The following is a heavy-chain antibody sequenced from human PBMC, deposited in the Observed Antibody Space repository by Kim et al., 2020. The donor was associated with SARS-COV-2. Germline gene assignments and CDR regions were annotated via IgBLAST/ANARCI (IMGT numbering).Heavy chain of an antibody. Sequence: SVKGRTTITGDNSSNTCDLQMNSLGAEDTAVYYCARDGRVGATTGVDYWGQGTLVTVSS. CDR3: ARDGRVGATTGVDY. J-gene: IGHJ4*02. D-gene: IGHD1-26*01. V-gene: IGHV3-30*07.